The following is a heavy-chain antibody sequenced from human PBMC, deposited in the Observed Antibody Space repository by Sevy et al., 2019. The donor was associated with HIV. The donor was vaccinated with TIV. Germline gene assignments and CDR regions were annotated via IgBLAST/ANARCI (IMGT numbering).Heavy chain of an antibody. Sequence: GSLRLSCTASGLSFSDYGMHWVRQAPGKGLEWVAFIWYDGSDRYYADSVKGRFTISRDNSKNILYLQMSSLRLEDTALYYCAKYTAAVGVGGFDYWGQGTLVTVSS. D-gene: IGHD6-13*01. CDR1: GLSFSDYG. CDR3: AKYTAAVGVGGFDY. CDR2: IWYDGSDR. V-gene: IGHV3-30*02. J-gene: IGHJ4*02.